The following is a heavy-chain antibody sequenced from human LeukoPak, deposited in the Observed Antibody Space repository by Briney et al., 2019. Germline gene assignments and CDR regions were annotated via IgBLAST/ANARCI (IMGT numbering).Heavy chain of an antibody. CDR1: GGSISSGGYY. Sequence: SQTLSLTCTVSGGSISSGGYYWSWIRQHPGKGLEWIGYIYYSGSTYYNPSLKSRVTISVDTSKNQFSLKLSSVTAADTAVYYCARVPGQIIYCSSTSCPLGAFDIWGQGTMVTVSS. V-gene: IGHV4-31*03. J-gene: IGHJ3*02. D-gene: IGHD2-2*01. CDR3: ARVPGQIIYCSSTSCPLGAFDI. CDR2: IYYSGST.